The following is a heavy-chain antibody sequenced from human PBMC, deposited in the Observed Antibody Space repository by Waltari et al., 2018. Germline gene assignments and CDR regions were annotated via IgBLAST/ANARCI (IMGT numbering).Heavy chain of an antibody. CDR2: INHSGST. J-gene: IGHJ4*02. CDR1: GGYFSGYY. Sequence: QVQLQQWGAGLLKPSETLSLPCAVSGGYFSGYYWSWIRQPRGKGLEWIGEINHSGSTNYNPSLKSRVTISVDTSKNQFSLKLSSVTAADTAVYYCARALGLMVDYWGQGTLVTVSS. CDR3: ARALGLMVDY. V-gene: IGHV4-34*01.